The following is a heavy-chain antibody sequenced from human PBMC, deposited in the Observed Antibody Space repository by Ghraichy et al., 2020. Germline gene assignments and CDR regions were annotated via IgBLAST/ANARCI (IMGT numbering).Heavy chain of an antibody. V-gene: IGHV4-61*01. CDR2: IYYSGST. CDR1: GGSVSSGSYY. D-gene: IGHD6-13*01. CDR3: ARSDSSSWPDDY. Sequence: GSLSLTCTVSGGSVSSGSYYWSWIRQPPGKGLEWIGYIYYSGSTNYNPSLKSRVTISVDTSKNQFSLKLSSVTAADTAVYYCARSDSSSWPDDYWGQGTLVTVSS. J-gene: IGHJ4*02.